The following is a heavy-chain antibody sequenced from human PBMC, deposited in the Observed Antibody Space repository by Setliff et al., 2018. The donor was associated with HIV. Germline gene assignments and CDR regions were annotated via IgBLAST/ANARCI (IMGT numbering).Heavy chain of an antibody. D-gene: IGHD3-10*01. Sequence: PSETLSLTCAVYGGSFSGYSWSWIRQPPGKGLEWIGEINHSGSTNYNPSLMSRVTISVDTSKNQFSLKLSSVTAADTSVYYCARDGPLEGSYRYYYYYMDVWGKGTTVTVSS. CDR1: GGSFSGYS. V-gene: IGHV4-34*01. CDR3: ARDGPLEGSYRYYYYYMDV. J-gene: IGHJ6*03. CDR2: INHSGST.